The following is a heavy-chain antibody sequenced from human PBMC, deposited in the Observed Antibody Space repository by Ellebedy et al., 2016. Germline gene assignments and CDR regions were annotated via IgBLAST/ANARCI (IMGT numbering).Heavy chain of an antibody. Sequence: GGSLRLSCAASGFTFSNYAMSWVRQAPGKGLEWVSTIRGSGGGTFYADSVKGRFTISRDNSQNTLFLQVNSLRVEDTAVYYCAKDPLVSTVTFYMAVWGQGTTVTVSS. CDR3: AKDPLVSTVTFYMAV. CDR2: IRGSGGGT. V-gene: IGHV3-23*01. CDR1: GFTFSNYA. D-gene: IGHD5/OR15-5a*01. J-gene: IGHJ6*03.